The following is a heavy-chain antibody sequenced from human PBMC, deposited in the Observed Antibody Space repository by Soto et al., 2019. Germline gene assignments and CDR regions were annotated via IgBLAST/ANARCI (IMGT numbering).Heavy chain of an antibody. CDR3: AKNSGWFNT. D-gene: IGHD3-10*01. Sequence: GGSLRLSCAAPGFPFSSTAMPWVRQAPGKGLDWVSTIDGSGGTTYYADSVKGRFTISRDNSMNTVYLQMNSLRADDTALYYCAKNSGWFNTWGQGALVTVSS. J-gene: IGHJ5*02. V-gene: IGHV3-23*01. CDR2: IDGSGGTT. CDR1: GFPFSSTA.